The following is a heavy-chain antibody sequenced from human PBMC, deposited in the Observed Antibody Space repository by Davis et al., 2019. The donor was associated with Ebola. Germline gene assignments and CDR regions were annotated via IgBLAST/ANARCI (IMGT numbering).Heavy chain of an antibody. CDR2: ISYDGSNK. J-gene: IGHJ4*02. V-gene: IGHV3-30*18. CDR1: RFSFSSYD. D-gene: IGHD2-8*01. Sequence: GESLKISCAASRFSFSSYDMHWVRQAPGKGLEWVAVISYDGSNKYYADSVKGRFTISRDNSKNTLYLQMNSLRAEDTAVYYCAKPKYCTNGVCYLPYFDYWGQGTLVTVSS. CDR3: AKPKYCTNGVCYLPYFDY.